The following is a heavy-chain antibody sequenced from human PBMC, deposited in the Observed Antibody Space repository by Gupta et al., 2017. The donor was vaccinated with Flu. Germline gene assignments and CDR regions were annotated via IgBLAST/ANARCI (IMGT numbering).Heavy chain of an antibody. V-gene: IGHV3-21*01. J-gene: IGHJ4*02. D-gene: IGHD5-12*01. CDR1: GFSFSTYN. Sequence: VQLVESGGGLAKPGGSLRLSCAASGFSFSTYNMNWVRQAPGKGLEWVATISSSSSDIYYADSLKGRFTISRDNAKNALHLQMNSLRAEDTAVYYCARSFNVDRNGYCDYWGQGNLVSVSS. CDR3: ARSFNVDRNGYCDY. CDR2: ISSSSSDI.